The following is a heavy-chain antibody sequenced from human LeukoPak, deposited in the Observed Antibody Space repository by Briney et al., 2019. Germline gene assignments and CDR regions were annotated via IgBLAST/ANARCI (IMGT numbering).Heavy chain of an antibody. CDR3: ARGYYYDDSGYYHPDY. V-gene: IGHV1-8*03. CDR1: GGTFSSYA. J-gene: IGHJ4*02. Sequence: ASVKVSCKASGGTFSSYAISWVRQAPGQGLEWMGWMNPNSGNTGYAQNFQGRVTFTRNTSISTVYMELSSLRSDDTAVYYCARGYYYDDSGYYHPDYWGQGTLVTVSS. D-gene: IGHD3-22*01. CDR2: MNPNSGNT.